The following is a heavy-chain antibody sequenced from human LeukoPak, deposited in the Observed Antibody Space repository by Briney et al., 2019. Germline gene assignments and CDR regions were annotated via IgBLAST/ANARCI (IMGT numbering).Heavy chain of an antibody. D-gene: IGHD3-16*01. CDR2: INHSGST. Sequence: SETLSLTCTVSGYSISSGYYWSWIRQPPGKGLEWIGEINHSGSTNYNPSLKSRVTISVDTSKNQFSLKLSSVTAADTAAYYCARRRAGGGFDYWGQGTLVTVSS. V-gene: IGHV4-38-2*02. CDR1: GYSISSGYY. J-gene: IGHJ4*02. CDR3: ARRRAGGGFDY.